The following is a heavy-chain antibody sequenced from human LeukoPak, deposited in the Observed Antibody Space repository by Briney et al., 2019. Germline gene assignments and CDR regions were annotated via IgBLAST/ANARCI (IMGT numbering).Heavy chain of an antibody. CDR3: AKDIVTSQNWFDP. J-gene: IGHJ5*02. Sequence: PGGSLRLSCAASGFTFSSCGMHWVRQAPGKGLEWVAFIRYDGSNKYYADSVKGRFTISRDNSKNTLYLQMNSLRAEDTAVYYCAKDIVTSQNWFDPWGQGTLVTVSS. V-gene: IGHV3-30*02. CDR2: IRYDGSNK. CDR1: GFTFSSCG. D-gene: IGHD2/OR15-2a*01.